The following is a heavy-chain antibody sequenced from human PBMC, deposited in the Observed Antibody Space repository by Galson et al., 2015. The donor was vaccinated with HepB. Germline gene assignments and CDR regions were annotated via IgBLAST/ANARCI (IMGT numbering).Heavy chain of an antibody. D-gene: IGHD3-16*01. Sequence: SLRLSCAASRFTFSVYGMHWVRQAPGKGLEWVAFISYDGSNTYYADSVKGRFTISRDNSKNTLYMQMNSLRPGDTAVYYCAKESLGGALDYWGQGTLATVSS. CDR3: AKESLGGALDY. J-gene: IGHJ4*02. CDR2: ISYDGSNT. V-gene: IGHV3-30*18. CDR1: RFTFSVYG.